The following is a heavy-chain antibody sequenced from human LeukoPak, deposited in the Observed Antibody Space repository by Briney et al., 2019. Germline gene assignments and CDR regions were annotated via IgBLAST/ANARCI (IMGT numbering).Heavy chain of an antibody. Sequence: PGETLRLACAASGFTFSSHGMNWVRQAPGKGLEWVSYISSSGSTIYYADSVKGRFTISRDNAKNSLYLQMNSLRAEDSAVYYCAREGDPGYAFDYWAQGALVTVSS. CDR2: ISSSGSTI. CDR1: GFTFSSHG. D-gene: IGHD2-21*01. V-gene: IGHV3-48*04. CDR3: AREGDPGYAFDY. J-gene: IGHJ4*02.